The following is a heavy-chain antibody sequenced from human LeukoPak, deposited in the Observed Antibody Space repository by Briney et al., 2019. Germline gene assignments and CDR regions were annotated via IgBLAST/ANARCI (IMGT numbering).Heavy chain of an antibody. J-gene: IGHJ4*02. CDR3: ARGKKIWSTLGD. CDR2: ISSDGSSK. CDR1: GFTFSSYV. V-gene: IGHV3-30-3*01. D-gene: IGHD3-16*01. Sequence: PGRSLRLSCAASGFTFSSYVMHWVRQAPGKGLECVAVISSDGSSKYYADSVKGRFTISRDNSKNTLYVQMNSLRAEDTAVYYCARGKKIWSTLGDWGQGTLVTVSS.